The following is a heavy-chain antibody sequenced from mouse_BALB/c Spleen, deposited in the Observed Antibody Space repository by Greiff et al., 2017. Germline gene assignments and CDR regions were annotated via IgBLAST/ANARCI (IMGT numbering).Heavy chain of an antibody. J-gene: IGHJ2*01. CDR2: ISNGGGST. Sequence: EVQGVESGGGLVQPGGSLKLSCAASGFTFSSYTMSWVRQTPEKRLEWVAYISNGGGSTYYPDTVKGRFTISRDNARNILYLQMSSLRSEDTAMYYCARGATAYFDYWGQGTTLTVSS. CDR1: GFTFSSYT. CDR3: ARGATAYFDY. V-gene: IGHV5-12-2*01. D-gene: IGHD1-2*01.